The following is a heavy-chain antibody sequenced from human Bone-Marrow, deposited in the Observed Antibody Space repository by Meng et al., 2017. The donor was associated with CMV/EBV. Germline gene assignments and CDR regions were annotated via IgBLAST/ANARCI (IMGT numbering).Heavy chain of an antibody. Sequence: GESLKISCAASGFTFSSYAMHWVRQAPGKGLEWVAVISYDGSNKYYADSVKGRFTISRDNSKNTLYLQMNSLRAEDTAVYYCARDLEYSSSSGTPDYWGQGTLVTFSS. D-gene: IGHD6-6*01. CDR2: ISYDGSNK. J-gene: IGHJ4*02. V-gene: IGHV3-30*04. CDR1: GFTFSSYA. CDR3: ARDLEYSSSSGTPDY.